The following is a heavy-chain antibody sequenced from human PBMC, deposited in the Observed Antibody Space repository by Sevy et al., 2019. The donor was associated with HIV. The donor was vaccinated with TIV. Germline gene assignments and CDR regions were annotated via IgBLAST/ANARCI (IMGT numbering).Heavy chain of an antibody. V-gene: IGHV3-9*01. J-gene: IGHJ5*02. CDR3: AKEVYGGIAAAGTGEFDP. CDR2: ISWKSGSI. Sequence: GGSLRLSCAASGFTFDDYAMHRVRQAPRKGLEWVSGISWKSGSIGYADSVKGRFTISRDNAKNSLYLQMNSLRADDTALYYCAKEVYGGIAAAGTGEFDPWGQGTLVTVSS. CDR1: GFTFDDYA. D-gene: IGHD6-13*01.